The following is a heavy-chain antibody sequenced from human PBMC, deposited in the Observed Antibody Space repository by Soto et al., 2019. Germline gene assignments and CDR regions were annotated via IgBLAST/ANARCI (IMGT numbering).Heavy chain of an antibody. CDR1: GYTFTSYG. D-gene: IGHD2-15*01. CDR2: ISPNSAKT. J-gene: IGHJ3*01. Sequence: GASVKVSCKASGYTFTSYGISWVRQAPGQGLEWMGWISPNSAKTGYAQKFQGRVTMTRDTSISTAYMELTGLTSEDTAVYYCARYPFTSYCSDGGCSYDAIDVWGQGTMVTVSS. V-gene: IGHV1-8*02. CDR3: ARYPFTSYCSDGGCSYDAIDV.